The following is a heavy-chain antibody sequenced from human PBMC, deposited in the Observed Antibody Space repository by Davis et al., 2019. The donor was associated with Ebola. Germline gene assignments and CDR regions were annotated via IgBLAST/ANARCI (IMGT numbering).Heavy chain of an antibody. CDR2: IYYSGST. J-gene: IGHJ4*02. CDR3: ARLRIAAAGRFDY. D-gene: IGHD6-13*01. Sequence: GSLRLSCTVSGGSISTYYWSWIRQPPGKGLEWIGYIYYSGSTNYNPSLKSRVTISADTSKNQFSLKLSSVTAADTAVYYCARLRIAAAGRFDYWGPGTLVTVSS. CDR1: GGSISTYY. V-gene: IGHV4-59*08.